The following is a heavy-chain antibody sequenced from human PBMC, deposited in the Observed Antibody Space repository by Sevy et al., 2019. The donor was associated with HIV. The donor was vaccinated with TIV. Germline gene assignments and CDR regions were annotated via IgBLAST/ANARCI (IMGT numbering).Heavy chain of an antibody. Sequence: SETLSLTCTVSGGSISSGSYYWSWIQQPAGKGLEWVGRISTSGSTNYNPSLKSRVTILRDTSKNQFSLRLTSMTAADTAVYYCARDGPGDRGTTRFAFDIWGQGTMVTVSS. J-gene: IGHJ3*02. CDR2: ISTSGST. V-gene: IGHV4-61*02. CDR1: GGSISSGSYY. D-gene: IGHD4-17*01. CDR3: ARDGPGDRGTTRFAFDI.